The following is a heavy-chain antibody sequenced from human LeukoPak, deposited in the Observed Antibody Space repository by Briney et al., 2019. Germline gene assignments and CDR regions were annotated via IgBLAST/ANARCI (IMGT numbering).Heavy chain of an antibody. D-gene: IGHD4-17*01. CDR3: ARDFPTYGDYSYYFDY. J-gene: IGHJ4*02. CDR1: GFTFSSYA. V-gene: IGHV3-30*04. Sequence: GRSLRLSCAASGFTFSSYALHWVRQAPGKGLERVAVISYDGSNKYYADSVKGRFTISRDNSKNTLYLQMNSLRAEDTAVYYCARDFPTYGDYSYYFDYWGQGTLVTVSS. CDR2: ISYDGSNK.